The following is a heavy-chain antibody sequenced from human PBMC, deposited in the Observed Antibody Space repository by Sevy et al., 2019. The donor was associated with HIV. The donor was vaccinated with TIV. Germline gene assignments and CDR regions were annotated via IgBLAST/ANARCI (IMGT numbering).Heavy chain of an antibody. D-gene: IGHD6-19*01. Sequence: GGSLRLSCAASEFTFDDYTMHWVRQAPGKGLEWVSLITWDGDSTYYADSVKGRFTISRDNSKSSLYLQMNSLRTEDTALYYCAKDSGYSSGSNYFDYWGQGALVTVSS. CDR1: EFTFDDYT. J-gene: IGHJ4*02. CDR3: AKDSGYSSGSNYFDY. CDR2: ITWDGDST. V-gene: IGHV3-43*01.